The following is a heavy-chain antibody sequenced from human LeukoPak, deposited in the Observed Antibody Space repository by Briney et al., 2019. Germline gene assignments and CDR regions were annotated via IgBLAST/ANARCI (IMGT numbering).Heavy chain of an antibody. CDR1: GGTFSSYA. Sequence: ASVKVSCKASGGTFSSYAISWVRQAPGQGLEWMGGIIPIFGTANYAQKFQGRVTITADESTSTAYMELSSLRSEDTAVYYCARDRRPSYDFWSGYPFDIWGQGTMVTVSS. J-gene: IGHJ3*02. V-gene: IGHV1-69*13. D-gene: IGHD3-3*01. CDR2: IIPIFGTA. CDR3: ARDRRPSYDFWSGYPFDI.